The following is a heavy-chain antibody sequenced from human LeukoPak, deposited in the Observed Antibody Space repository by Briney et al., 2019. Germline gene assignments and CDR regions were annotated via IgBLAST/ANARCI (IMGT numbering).Heavy chain of an antibody. CDR2: IYSGGST. D-gene: IGHD5-12*01. J-gene: IGHJ4*02. Sequence: GGSLTLSCAASGFTVSTNYMSCGRQAPGRGVEWVSVIYSGGSTNYADSVKGRFTISRDNSKNTVYLQMNSLRAEDTAVYYCAGGPSGYHNTGGQGTLVTVSS. V-gene: IGHV3-66*01. CDR1: GFTVSTNY. CDR3: AGGPSGYHNT.